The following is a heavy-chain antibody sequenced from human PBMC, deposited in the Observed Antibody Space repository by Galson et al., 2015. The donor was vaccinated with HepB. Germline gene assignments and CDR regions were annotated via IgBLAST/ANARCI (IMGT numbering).Heavy chain of an antibody. CDR3: ASSVDYGGNFLYYYYGMDV. V-gene: IGHV3-30*04. CDR1: GFTFSSYA. D-gene: IGHD4-23*01. J-gene: IGHJ6*02. CDR2: ISYDGSNK. Sequence: SLRLSCAASGFTFSSYAMHWVRQALGKGLEWVAVISYDGSNKYYADSVKGRFTISRDNSKNTLYLQMNSLRAEDTAVYYCASSVDYGGNFLYYYYGMDVWGQGTTVTVSS.